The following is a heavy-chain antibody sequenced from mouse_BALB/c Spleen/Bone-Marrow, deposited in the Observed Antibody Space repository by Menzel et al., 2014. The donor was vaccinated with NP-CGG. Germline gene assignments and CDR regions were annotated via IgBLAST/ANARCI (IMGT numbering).Heavy chain of an antibody. V-gene: IGHV14-3*02. CDR2: IDPENGNT. J-gene: IGHJ2*01. CDR3: YRNYYGYYFDY. Sequence: EVKLQESGAELVKPGASVKMSCTASGYNIKDTYMHWVKQRPEQGLEWIGGIDPENGNTKYDPKFQGKATITADTSSNTASLQLSSLTSADAAAYYCYRNYYGYYFDYWGQGTTLTVSS. CDR1: GYNIKDTY. D-gene: IGHD1-2*01.